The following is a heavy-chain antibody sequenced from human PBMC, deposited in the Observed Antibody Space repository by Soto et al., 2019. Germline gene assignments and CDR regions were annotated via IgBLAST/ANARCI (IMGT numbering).Heavy chain of an antibody. J-gene: IGHJ3*02. CDR2: IYHSRST. CDR1: GGSISSGGYS. CDR3: ARDTYGSAFDI. D-gene: IGHD1-26*01. V-gene: IGHV4-30-2*01. Sequence: PSETLSLTCAVSGGSISSGGYSWSWIRQPPGKGLECIGYIYHSRSTYYNPSLKSRVTISVDTSKNQFSLKLSSVTAADTAVYYCARDTYGSAFDIWGQGTMVTVSS.